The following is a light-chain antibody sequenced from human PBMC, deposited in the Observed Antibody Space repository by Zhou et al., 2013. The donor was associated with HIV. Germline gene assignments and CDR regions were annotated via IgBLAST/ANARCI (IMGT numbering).Light chain of an antibody. V-gene: IGKV3-20*01. CDR3: QQYGSSPLYT. CDR2: DTS. CDR1: QSVFSN. Sequence: EVVMTQSPSTLSVSPGERVTLSCRASQSVFSNLAWYQQKIGQAPSLLIYDTSIRATGVPARFSGSGSGREFTLTISRLEPEDFAVYYCQQYGSSPLYTFGQGTKLEIK. J-gene: IGKJ2*01.